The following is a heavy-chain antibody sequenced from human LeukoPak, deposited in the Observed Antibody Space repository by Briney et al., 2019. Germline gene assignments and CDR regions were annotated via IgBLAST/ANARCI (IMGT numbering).Heavy chain of an antibody. CDR2: IYTSGST. CDR1: GGSISSSSYS. J-gene: IGHJ5*02. Sequence: TSETLSLTCTVSGGSISSSSYSWSWIRQPAGKGLEWIGRIYTSGSTNYNPSLKSRVTMSVDTSKNQFSLKLSSVTAADTAVYYCARDSDSSSWGGFDPWGQGTLVTVSS. CDR3: ARDSDSSSWGGFDP. D-gene: IGHD6-13*01. V-gene: IGHV4-61*02.